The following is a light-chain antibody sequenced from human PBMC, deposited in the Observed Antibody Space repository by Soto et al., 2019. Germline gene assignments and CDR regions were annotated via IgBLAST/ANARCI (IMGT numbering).Light chain of an antibody. CDR1: TSISSY. CDR2: AAY. Sequence: DIRMTQSPSSLSASVGDRVNITCRASTSISSYLNWYQHKPGTAPKLLIYAAYRLQSGVPSRFTGSSSRTDFTLTIISLQPEDFATSFCQQSNSSPYTFGQGTRLEIK. V-gene: IGKV1-39*01. J-gene: IGKJ2*01. CDR3: QQSNSSPYT.